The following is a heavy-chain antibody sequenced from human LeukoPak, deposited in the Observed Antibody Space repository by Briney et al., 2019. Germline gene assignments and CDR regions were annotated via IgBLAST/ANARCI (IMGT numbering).Heavy chain of an antibody. D-gene: IGHD5-18*01. CDR2: IYYSGST. J-gene: IGHJ4*02. CDR1: GGSINTYF. V-gene: IGHV4-59*08. Sequence: SETLSLTCTVSGGSINTYFWSWIRQPPGKGLEWIGYIYYSGSTNYNPSLKSRVTISVDTSKNQFSLRLSFVTAADTAVYYCARYPTAMVSFDYWGQGTLVTVSS. CDR3: ARYPTAMVSFDY.